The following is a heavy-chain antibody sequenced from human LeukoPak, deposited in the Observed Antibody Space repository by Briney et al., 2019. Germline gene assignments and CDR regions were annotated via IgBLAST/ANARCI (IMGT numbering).Heavy chain of an antibody. Sequence: ASVKVSCKASGYTFTSYGISWVRQAPGQGLEWMGWISAYNGNTNYAQKLQGRVTMTTDTSTSTAYMELRSLRSDDTAVYYRARDTAILRFLEWLSPFFDYWGQGTLVTVSS. J-gene: IGHJ4*02. V-gene: IGHV1-18*01. CDR1: GYTFTSYG. D-gene: IGHD3-3*01. CDR2: ISAYNGNT. CDR3: ARDTAILRFLEWLSPFFDY.